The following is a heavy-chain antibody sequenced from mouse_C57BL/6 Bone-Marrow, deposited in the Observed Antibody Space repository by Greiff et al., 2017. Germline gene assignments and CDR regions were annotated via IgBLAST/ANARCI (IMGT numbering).Heavy chain of an antibody. Sequence: EVKLMESGGGLVQSGRSLRLSCATSGFTFSDFYMEWVRQAPGKGLEWIAASRNKANDYTTEYSASVKGRFIVSRDTSQSILYLQMNALRAEDTAIYYCARDARWLPFACWGQGTLVTVSA. V-gene: IGHV7-1*01. J-gene: IGHJ3*01. CDR1: GFTFSDFY. CDR2: SRNKANDYTT. D-gene: IGHD2-3*01. CDR3: ARDARWLPFAC.